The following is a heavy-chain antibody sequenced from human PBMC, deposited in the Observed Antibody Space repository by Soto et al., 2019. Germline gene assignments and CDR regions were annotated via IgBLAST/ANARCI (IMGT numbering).Heavy chain of an antibody. CDR2: IYWNDDK. Sequence: ESGATLVNKTQTLTLTCTFSGFSLSASGEGVGWIRQPPGKALEWLALIYWNDDKRYSPSLKSRLTITKDTSKNQVVLTMTNMDPVDTVLYYCAHSAGPFDFRGQGTPVTVSS. CDR3: AHSAGPFDF. J-gene: IGHJ4*02. CDR1: GFSLSASGEG. V-gene: IGHV2-5*01. D-gene: IGHD6-13*01.